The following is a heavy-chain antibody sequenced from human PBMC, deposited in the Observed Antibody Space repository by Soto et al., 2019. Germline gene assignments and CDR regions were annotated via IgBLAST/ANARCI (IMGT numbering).Heavy chain of an antibody. D-gene: IGHD2-15*01. CDR2: IYYSGST. CDR3: ARDRQGYFSCGSCYSDYYGMDV. V-gene: IGHV4-30-4*01. CDR1: GGSISSGDYY. J-gene: IGHJ6*02. Sequence: SETLSLTCTVSGGSISSGDYYWSWLRQPPGKGLVWIGYIYYSGSTYYNPSLKSRVTISVDTSKNQFSLKLSSVTAADTAVYYCARDRQGYFSCGSCYSDYYGMDVWGQGTTVTVSS.